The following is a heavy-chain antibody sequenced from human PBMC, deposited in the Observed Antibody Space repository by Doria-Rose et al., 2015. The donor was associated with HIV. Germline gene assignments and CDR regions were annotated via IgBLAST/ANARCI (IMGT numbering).Heavy chain of an antibody. CDR1: GVSLSSPGMG. CDR2: IFPDDER. J-gene: IGHJ4*02. V-gene: IGHV2-26*01. CDR3: ARIKSSRWYHKYYFDF. D-gene: IGHD6-13*01. Sequence: QITLKESGPVLVKPTETLTLTCTVSGVSLSSPGMGVSWIRQPPGKALEWLATIFPDDERSYKTSLKSRLTIARGTSKSQVVLTMTDMDPVDTATYYCARIKSSRWYHKYYFDFWGQGTLVIVSA.